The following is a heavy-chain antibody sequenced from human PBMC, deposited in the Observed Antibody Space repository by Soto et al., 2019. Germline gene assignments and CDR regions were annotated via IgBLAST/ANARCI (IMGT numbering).Heavy chain of an antibody. D-gene: IGHD3-22*01. V-gene: IGHV3-11*06. J-gene: IGHJ4*02. CDR3: ARGYYDSSGYTGFDY. CDR1: GFTFSDYY. Sequence: GGSLRLSCAASGFTFSDYYMSWIRQAPGKGLEWVSYISSSSSYTNYADSVKGRFTISRDNAKNSLYLQMNSLRAEDTAVYYCARGYYDSSGYTGFDYWGQGTLVTVSS. CDR2: ISSSSSYT.